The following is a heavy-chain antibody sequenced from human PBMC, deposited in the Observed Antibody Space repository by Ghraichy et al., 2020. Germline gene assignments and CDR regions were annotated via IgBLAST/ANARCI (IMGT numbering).Heavy chain of an antibody. Sequence: GGSLRLSCAVSGFTFNTYSMNWVRQAPGKGLEWVSYISSSSSSIYYADSVRGRFTVSRDNAKNSLYLQMNSLRDEDTAVYYCARDRDDLWGNNRYTCDHWGQGTLVTVSS. D-gene: IGHD3-16*02. CDR1: GFTFNTYS. V-gene: IGHV3-48*02. CDR3: ARDRDDLWGNNRYTCDH. CDR2: ISSSSSSI. J-gene: IGHJ4*02.